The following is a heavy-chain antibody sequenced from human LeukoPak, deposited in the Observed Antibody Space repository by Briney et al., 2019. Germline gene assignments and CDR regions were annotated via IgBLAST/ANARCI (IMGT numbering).Heavy chain of an antibody. J-gene: IGHJ5*02. D-gene: IGHD1-26*01. Sequence: GASVKVSCKASGYTFTSYGISWVRQAPGQGLEWMGGIIPIFGTTNYAQKFQGRVTITADESTSTAYMELSSLRSEDTAVYFCARGSSGSYYGYNWFDPWGQGTLVTVSS. CDR2: IIPIFGTT. V-gene: IGHV1-69*13. CDR1: GYTFTSYG. CDR3: ARGSSGSYYGYNWFDP.